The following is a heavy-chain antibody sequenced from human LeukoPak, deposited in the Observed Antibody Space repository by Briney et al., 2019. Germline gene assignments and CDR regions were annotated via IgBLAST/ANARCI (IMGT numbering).Heavy chain of an antibody. CDR3: TRVIVAVPGYFDYFDF. V-gene: IGHV3-23*01. CDR2: ISGSGGGA. D-gene: IGHD6-19*01. CDR1: GITLSNYG. Sequence: SGGSLRLSCAVSGITLSNYGMSWVRQAPGKGLEWVAGISGSGGGAQYADSVKGRFTISRDNAKNRLYLQMNSLRVEDTAVYYCTRVIVAVPGYFDYFDFWGQGVLVTVSS. J-gene: IGHJ4*02.